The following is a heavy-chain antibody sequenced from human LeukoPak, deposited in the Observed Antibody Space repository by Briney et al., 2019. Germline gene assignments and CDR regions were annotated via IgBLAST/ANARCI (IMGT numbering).Heavy chain of an antibody. D-gene: IGHD2-2*01. J-gene: IGHJ5*02. CDR3: ARDVGSTSCYDL. Sequence: GGSLRLSCAASGFTFSSYSMNWVRQAPGKGLEWVSSISSSSSYIYYADPVKGRFTISRDNAKNSLYLQMNSLRAEDTAVYYCARDVGSTSCYDLWGQGTLVTVSS. CDR2: ISSSSSYI. CDR1: GFTFSSYS. V-gene: IGHV3-21*01.